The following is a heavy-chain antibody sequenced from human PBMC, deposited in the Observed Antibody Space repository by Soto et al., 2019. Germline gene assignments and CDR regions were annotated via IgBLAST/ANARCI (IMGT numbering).Heavy chain of an antibody. CDR2: ISSSSSYI. CDR1: GFTFSSYS. J-gene: IGHJ6*03. CDR3: ARDRAEPDFWSGYYPLGYYYYMDV. V-gene: IGHV3-21*01. D-gene: IGHD3-3*01. Sequence: GSLRLSCAASGFTFSSYSMNWVRQAPGKGLEWVSSISSSSSYIYYADSVKGRFTISRDNAKNSLYPQMNSLRAEDTAVYYCARDRAEPDFWSGYYPLGYYYYMDVWGKGTTVTVSS.